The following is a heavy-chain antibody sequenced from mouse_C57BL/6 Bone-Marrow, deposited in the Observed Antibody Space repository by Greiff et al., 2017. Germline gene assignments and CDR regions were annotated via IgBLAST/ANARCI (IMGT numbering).Heavy chain of an antibody. CDR3: ARGYGSSWAY. J-gene: IGHJ2*01. V-gene: IGHV1-64*01. CDR2: IHPNSGNT. Sequence: QVQLQQSGAELVKPGASVKLSCKASGYTFTSYWMHWVKQRPGQGLEWIGMIHPNSGNTNYNEKFQSKATLTVDNSSSTAYMQLSSLTSEDSAVYYCARGYGSSWAYWGQGTTLTVSS. D-gene: IGHD1-1*01. CDR1: GYTFTSYW.